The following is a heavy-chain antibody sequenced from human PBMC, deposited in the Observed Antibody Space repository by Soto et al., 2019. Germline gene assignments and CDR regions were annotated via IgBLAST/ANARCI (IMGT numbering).Heavy chain of an antibody. CDR1: GYTFTSYD. J-gene: IGHJ4*01. D-gene: IGHD6-19*01. CDR2: MNPNSGNT. Sequence: ASVKVSCKASGYTFTSYDINWVRQATGQGLEWMGWMNPNSGNTGYAQKFQGRVTMTRNTSISTAYMELSSLRFEDTAGYYCARGVFLCIAVATFDYWGQGTLVTVSS. V-gene: IGHV1-8*01. CDR3: ARGVFLCIAVATFDY.